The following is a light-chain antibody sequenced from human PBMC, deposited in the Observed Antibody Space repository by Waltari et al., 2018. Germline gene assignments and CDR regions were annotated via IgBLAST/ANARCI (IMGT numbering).Light chain of an antibody. J-gene: IGLJ3*02. CDR2: VNSDGSH. CDR3: QTWGMNIQV. V-gene: IGLV4-69*01. Sequence: QLVLTQSPSASASLGASVKLTCTLTGEYSAYDIPWHKQQPEKGPRYLMNVNSDGSHDKADGIPERFSGSSAGAERYLIISRLQSDDEADYFCQTWGMNIQVFGGGTRLTVL. CDR1: GEYSAYD.